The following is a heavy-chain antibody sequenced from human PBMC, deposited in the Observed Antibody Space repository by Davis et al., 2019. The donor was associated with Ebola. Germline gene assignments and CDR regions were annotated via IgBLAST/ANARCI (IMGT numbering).Heavy chain of an antibody. D-gene: IGHD6-13*01. J-gene: IGHJ4*01. CDR3: VRDSTWYPGYFDF. V-gene: IGHV3-30*02. CDR1: GFTFSSYG. Sequence: GESLKISCAASGFTFSSYGMHWVRQAPGKGLEWVAVIWYDGSNKYYADSVKGRFTISRDNFRNTLYLQMSSLRAEDTAVYYCVRDSTWYPGYFDFWGHGTLVTVSS. CDR2: IWYDGSNK.